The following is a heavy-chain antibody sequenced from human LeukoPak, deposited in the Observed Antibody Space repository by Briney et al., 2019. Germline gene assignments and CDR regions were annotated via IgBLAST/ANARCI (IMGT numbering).Heavy chain of an antibody. CDR3: ARQDYSDVSAYYYYYMDV. J-gene: IGHJ6*03. V-gene: IGHV4-4*07. CDR2: IYTSGST. Sequence: SETLSLTCTVSGGSISSYYWSWIRQPAGKGLEWIRRIYTSGSTNYNPSLKSRVTMSVDTSKNQFSLKLSSVTAADTAVYYCARQDYSDVSAYYYYYMDVWGKGTTVTVSS. D-gene: IGHD2-15*01. CDR1: GGSISSYY.